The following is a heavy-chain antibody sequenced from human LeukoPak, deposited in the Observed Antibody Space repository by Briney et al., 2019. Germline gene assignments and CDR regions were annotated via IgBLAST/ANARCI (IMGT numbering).Heavy chain of an antibody. CDR3: ARDWPYYYGSSGYFDY. CDR1: GYTFTSYY. J-gene: IGHJ4*02. D-gene: IGHD3-22*01. CDR2: ISAYNGNT. Sequence: ASVKVSCKASGYTFTSYYMHWVRQAPGQGLEWMGWISAYNGNTNYAQKLQGRVTMTTDTSTSTAYMELRSLRSDDTAVYYCARDWPYYYGSSGYFDYWGQGTLVTVSS. V-gene: IGHV1-18*04.